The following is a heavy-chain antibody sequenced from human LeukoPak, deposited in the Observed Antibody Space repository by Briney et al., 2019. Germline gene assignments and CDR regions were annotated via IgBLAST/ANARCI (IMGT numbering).Heavy chain of an antibody. Sequence: SGPTLVRPTQTLTLTRTFSGFSLSSNGVGVAWIRQPPGKALEWLALISWDDYKRSNPFLRSRLSITKDTSKNQVVLTMTNMDPVDTGTYYCAHSGYNSGFYFDFWGQGTLVTVSS. CDR2: ISWDDYK. CDR1: GFSLSSNGVG. D-gene: IGHD6-19*01. J-gene: IGHJ4*02. CDR3: AHSGYNSGFYFDF. V-gene: IGHV2-5*02.